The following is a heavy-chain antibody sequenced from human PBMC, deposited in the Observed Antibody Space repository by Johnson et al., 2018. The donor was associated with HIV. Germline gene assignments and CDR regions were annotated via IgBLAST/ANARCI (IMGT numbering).Heavy chain of an antibody. Sequence: VQLVESGGGVVRPGGSLRLSCAVSGFIFDDYGISWVRLVPGKGLEWVSGINWNGGTTGYVDSVKGRFTISRDNAKNSLHLQMNSMRVEDTAVYYCARPLGPPLWHDAFDIWGQGTMVTVSS. D-gene: IGHD3-16*01. V-gene: IGHV3-20*04. CDR3: ARPLGPPLWHDAFDI. J-gene: IGHJ3*02. CDR1: GFIFDDYG. CDR2: INWNGGTT.